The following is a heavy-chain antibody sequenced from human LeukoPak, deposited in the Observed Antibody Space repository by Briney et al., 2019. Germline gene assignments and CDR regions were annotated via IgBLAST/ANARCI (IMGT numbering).Heavy chain of an antibody. J-gene: IGHJ3*01. CDR3: ASYREAYDLYPHGLDV. CDR2: IYTSGST. CDR1: GGSISSGSYY. V-gene: IGHV4-61*02. D-gene: IGHD5-24*01. Sequence: SETLSLTCTVSGGSISSGSYYWSWIRQPAGKGLEWIGRIYTSGSTNYNPSLKSRVTISVDTSKNQFSLKLSSVTAADSAVYFCASYREAYDLYPHGLDVWGRGTVVTVSS.